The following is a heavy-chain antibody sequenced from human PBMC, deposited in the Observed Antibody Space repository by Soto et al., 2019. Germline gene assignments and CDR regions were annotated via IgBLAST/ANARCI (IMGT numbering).Heavy chain of an antibody. D-gene: IGHD2-15*01. CDR1: GGTFSSYA. Sequence: AASVKVSCKASGGTFSSYAISWVRQAPGQGLEWMGGIIPIFGTANYAQKFQGRVTITADESTSTAYMELSSLRSEDTAVYYCARDWKSPGYCSGGRCYPYYYYYGMDVRRKGTTVTVSS. CDR2: IIPIFGTA. CDR3: ARDWKSPGYCSGGRCYPYYYYYGMDV. V-gene: IGHV1-69*13. J-gene: IGHJ6*04.